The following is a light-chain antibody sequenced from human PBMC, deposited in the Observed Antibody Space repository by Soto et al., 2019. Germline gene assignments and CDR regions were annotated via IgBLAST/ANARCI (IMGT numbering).Light chain of an antibody. V-gene: IGKV2-28*01. J-gene: IGKJ4*01. CDR3: MQSRQTLT. Sequence: DIVMTQSPLSLPVTPGEPASISCRSSQSLLHNNGYNYLDWYLQKPGQSPQLLIYLGSNRASGVPDRLSGSGSGTDFKLKISRVEAEDVGVYYCMQSRQTLTFGGGTKVEI. CDR2: LGS. CDR1: QSLLHNNGYNY.